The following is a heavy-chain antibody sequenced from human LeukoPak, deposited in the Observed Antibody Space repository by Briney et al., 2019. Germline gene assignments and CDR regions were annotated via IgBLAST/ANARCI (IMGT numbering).Heavy chain of an antibody. CDR2: LSGSGTST. CDR1: GFTFSSSA. V-gene: IGHV3-23*01. D-gene: IGHD3-22*01. CDR3: AKGNVVVVVDYI. Sequence: PGRSLRLSRAASGFTFSSSAMSWVRQAAGKGLEWVSGLSGSGTSTYYADSVEGRSTNSRDKSKSTLYLQMNRLRAEDTAIYYCAKGNVVVVVDYIGGQGTLVTVSS. J-gene: IGHJ4*02.